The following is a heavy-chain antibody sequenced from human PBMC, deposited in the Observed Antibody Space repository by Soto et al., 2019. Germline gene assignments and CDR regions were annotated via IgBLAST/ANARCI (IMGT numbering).Heavy chain of an antibody. CDR2: MNPNSGNT. V-gene: IGHV1-8*01. CDR1: GYTFTSYD. J-gene: IGHJ6*02. CDR3: ARSRRITIFGGVPVGYYGMDV. D-gene: IGHD3-3*01. Sequence: ASVKVSCKASGYTFTSYDINWVRKATGQGLEWMGWMNPNSGNTGYAQKFQGRVTMTRNTSISTAYMELSSLRSEDTAVYYCARSRRITIFGGVPVGYYGMDVWGQGTTVTVSS.